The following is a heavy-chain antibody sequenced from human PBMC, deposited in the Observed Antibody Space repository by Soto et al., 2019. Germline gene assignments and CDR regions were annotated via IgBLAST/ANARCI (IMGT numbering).Heavy chain of an antibody. CDR2: IYPGDSDT. CDR1: GYSFTSYW. V-gene: IGHV5-51*01. CDR3: ARHRHYGSGSYYNSDY. D-gene: IGHD3-10*01. Sequence: GESLKISCKGSGYSFTSYWIGWVRQMPWKGLEWMGIIYPGDSDTRYSPSFQGQVTISADKSISTAYLQWSSLKASDTAMYYCARHRHYGSGSYYNSDYWGQGTLVPVSS. J-gene: IGHJ4*02.